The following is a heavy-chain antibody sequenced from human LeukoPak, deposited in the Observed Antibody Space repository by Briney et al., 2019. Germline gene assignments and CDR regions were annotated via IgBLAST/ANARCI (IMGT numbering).Heavy chain of an antibody. J-gene: IGHJ4*02. CDR3: ARVVVGYDSSGYHFDY. Sequence: SETLSLTCTVSGGSISSYYWSWIRQPPGKGLEWIGYIYYSGSTNYNPSLKSRVTISVDTSKNQFSLKLSSVTAADTTVYYCARVVVGYDSSGYHFDYWGQGTLVTVSS. V-gene: IGHV4-59*01. D-gene: IGHD3-22*01. CDR1: GGSISSYY. CDR2: IYYSGST.